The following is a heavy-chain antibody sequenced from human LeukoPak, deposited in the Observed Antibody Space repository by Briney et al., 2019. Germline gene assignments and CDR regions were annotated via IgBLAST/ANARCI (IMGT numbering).Heavy chain of an antibody. CDR2: INAGNENT. D-gene: IGHD3-16*01. CDR1: GYTFSRYG. J-gene: IGHJ4*02. Sequence: ASVKVSCKASGYTFSRYGMHWVRQAPGQRLEWMGWINAGNENTKYSQKFQGRVSITRDTSASTAYMELSNLTSEDTAVYYCARDLYGDYFDYWGQGTLVTVSS. CDR3: ARDLYGDYFDY. V-gene: IGHV1-3*01.